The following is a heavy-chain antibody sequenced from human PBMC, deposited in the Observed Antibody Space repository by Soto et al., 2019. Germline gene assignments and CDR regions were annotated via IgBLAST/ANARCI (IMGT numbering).Heavy chain of an antibody. CDR2: IYSGGST. J-gene: IGHJ6*02. CDR1: RFTVSSNY. D-gene: IGHD6-19*01. V-gene: IGHV3-66*04. CDR3: ARPYSSGWTYYGMDV. Sequence: EVQLVESGGGLVQPGGSLRLSCVVSRFTVSSNYMSWVRQAPGKGLEWVSVIYSGGSTYYADSVKGRFTISRDNSKKTVYLQMNSLRAEDTAVYYCARPYSSGWTYYGMDVWGQGTTVAVSS.